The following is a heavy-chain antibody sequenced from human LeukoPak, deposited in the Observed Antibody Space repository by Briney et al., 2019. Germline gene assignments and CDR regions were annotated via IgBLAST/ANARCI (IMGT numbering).Heavy chain of an antibody. J-gene: IGHJ4*02. CDR2: IKSKTDGGTT. V-gene: IGHV3-15*01. Sequence: GGSLRLSCAACGFTFNNAWMSWVRQAPGKGLEWVGRIKSKTDGGTTDYAAPVKGRFTISRDDSKNTLYLQMNSLKTEDTAVYYCTTHYYDSSGYYYAFGYWGQGTLVTVSS. D-gene: IGHD3-22*01. CDR3: TTHYYDSSGYYYAFGY. CDR1: GFTFNNAW.